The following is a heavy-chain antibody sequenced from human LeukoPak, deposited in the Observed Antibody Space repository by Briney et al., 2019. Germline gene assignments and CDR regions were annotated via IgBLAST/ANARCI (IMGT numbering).Heavy chain of an antibody. V-gene: IGHV3-73*01. CDR2: IRSEANSYAT. D-gene: IGHD2-2*01. CDR3: TRPGLGYCSSTSCPGWVDV. Sequence: GGSLTLSCVASGFTFSGSAMHWVRQASGKGLEWVGRIRSEANSYATAYAASVKGRFTISRDDSKNTAYLQMNSLKTEDTAVYYCTRPGLGYCSSTSCPGWVDVWGKGTTVTVSS. J-gene: IGHJ6*04. CDR1: GFTFSGSA.